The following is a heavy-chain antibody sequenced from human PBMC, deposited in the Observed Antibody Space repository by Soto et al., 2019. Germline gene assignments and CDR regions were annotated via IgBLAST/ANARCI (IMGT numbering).Heavy chain of an antibody. V-gene: IGHV3-23*04. J-gene: IGHJ4*02. CDR3: AKDLQDIVVVVAADRIYFDY. Sequence: EVQLVESGGGSVQPGGSLRLSCAASGFTLSSYWMHWVRQAPGKGLVWVSAISGSGGSTYYADSVKGRFTISRDNSKNTLYLQMNSLRAEDTAVYYCAKDLQDIVVVVAADRIYFDYWGQGTLVTVSS. D-gene: IGHD2-15*01. CDR1: GFTLSSYW. CDR2: ISGSGGST.